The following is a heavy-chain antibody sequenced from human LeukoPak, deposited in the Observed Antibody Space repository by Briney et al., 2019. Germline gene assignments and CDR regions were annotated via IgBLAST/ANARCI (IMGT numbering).Heavy chain of an antibody. Sequence: GGSLRLSCSASGFTSSSYWMSWVRQAPGKGLEWVSVIYSGGSTYYADSVKGRFTISRDNSKNTLYLQMNSLRAEDTAVYYCARVSSSWTHFDYWGQGTLVTVSS. D-gene: IGHD6-13*01. CDR3: ARVSSSWTHFDY. CDR2: IYSGGST. CDR1: GFTSSSYW. V-gene: IGHV3-53*01. J-gene: IGHJ4*02.